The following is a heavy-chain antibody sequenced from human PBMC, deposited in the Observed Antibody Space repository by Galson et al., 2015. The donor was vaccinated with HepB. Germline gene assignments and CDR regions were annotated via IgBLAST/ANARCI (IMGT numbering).Heavy chain of an antibody. CDR3: ARDLNGWGKVAWYFDL. V-gene: IGHV3-21*01. J-gene: IGHJ2*01. D-gene: IGHD3-16*01. CDR2: ISSLSNHI. Sequence: SLRLSCAASRFTYNDYTLNWVRQAPGKGLEWVSSISSLSNHIYYADSVKGRFTISRDDAKNSLYLQMNSLRAEDTAIYYCARDLNGWGKVAWYFDLWGRGTLVTVSS. CDR1: RFTYNDYT.